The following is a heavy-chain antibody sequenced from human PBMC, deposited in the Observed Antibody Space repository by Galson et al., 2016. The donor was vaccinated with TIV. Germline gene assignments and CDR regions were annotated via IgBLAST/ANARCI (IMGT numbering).Heavy chain of an antibody. D-gene: IGHD4-17*01. J-gene: IGHJ2*01. CDR2: IDWDDDK. Sequence: PALVTPPQTLTLTCTFSGFSLTTSGMCVSWIRQAPGKGLEWLARIDWDDDKYYNMYLQTRLSISKDTSRNQVVLTMTDMDPVDTATYYCARTPYGDSFGWFFDLWGRGTLVSVSS. CDR3: ARTPYGDSFGWFFDL. V-gene: IGHV2-70*11. CDR1: GFSLTTSGMC.